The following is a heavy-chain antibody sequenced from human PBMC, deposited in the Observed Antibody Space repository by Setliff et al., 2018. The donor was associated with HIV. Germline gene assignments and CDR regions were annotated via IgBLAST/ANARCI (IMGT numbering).Heavy chain of an antibody. V-gene: IGHV3-53*01. CDR1: GFTVSSNY. CDR3: ARAEDYGSGSYPFGY. D-gene: IGHD3-10*01. Sequence: GGSLRLSCAASGFTVSSNYMSWVRQAPGKGLEWVSVIYSGGSTYYADSVKGRFTISRDNSKNTLYLQMNSLRAEDTAVYYCARAEDYGSGSYPFGYWGQGTLVTVS. CDR2: IYSGGST. J-gene: IGHJ4*02.